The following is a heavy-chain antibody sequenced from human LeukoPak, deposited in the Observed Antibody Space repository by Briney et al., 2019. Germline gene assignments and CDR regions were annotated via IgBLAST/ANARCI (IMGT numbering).Heavy chain of an antibody. CDR1: GFTFSSYW. Sequence: GGSLRLSCVVSGFTFSSYWMHWVRQAPGKGLVWVSRINSDGSTTTYADSVRGRFTISRDNAKNTLYLQMNSLRAEDTAVYYCVRDNYGVDYWGQGTLVTVSS. J-gene: IGHJ4*02. V-gene: IGHV3-74*01. CDR2: INSDGSTT. D-gene: IGHD3-16*01. CDR3: VRDNYGVDY.